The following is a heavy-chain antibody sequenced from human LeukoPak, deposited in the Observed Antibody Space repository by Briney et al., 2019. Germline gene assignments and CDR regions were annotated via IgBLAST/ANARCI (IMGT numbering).Heavy chain of an antibody. D-gene: IGHD3-16*01. V-gene: IGHV5-51*01. Sequence: RIIYPAGSDTSYSPSFQGQVTILADKSLSTASLHWSSLKASDTAMYYCARHLGLAYGMDVWGQGTTVTVSS. J-gene: IGHJ6*02. CDR3: ARHLGLAYGMDV. CDR2: IYPAGSDT.